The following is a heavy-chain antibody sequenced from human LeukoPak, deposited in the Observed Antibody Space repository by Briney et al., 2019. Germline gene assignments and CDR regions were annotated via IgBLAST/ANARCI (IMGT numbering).Heavy chain of an antibody. CDR3: AKGHAWMTP. V-gene: IGHV3-7*03. D-gene: IGHD3-16*01. CDR2: IKQDGSET. J-gene: IGHJ5*02. Sequence: GGSLRLSCAASGFTFSSYAMSWVRQTPGKGLEWVAYIKQDGSETSYVDSVKGRFTISRDNAKNSLYLQMNSLRAEDTALYYCAKGHAWMTPWGQGTLVTVSS. CDR1: GFTFSSYA.